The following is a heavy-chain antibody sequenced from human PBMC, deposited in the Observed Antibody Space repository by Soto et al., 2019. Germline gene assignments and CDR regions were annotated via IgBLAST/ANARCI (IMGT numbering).Heavy chain of an antibody. J-gene: IGHJ4*02. Sequence: PGGSLRLSCAASGFTFSSYAMSWVRQAPGKGLEWVSAISGSGGSTYYADSVKGRFTISRDNSKNTLYLQMNSLRAEDTAVYYFANRFTIFGVVKPNYFDYWGQGTLVTVSS. CDR3: ANRFTIFGVVKPNYFDY. D-gene: IGHD3-3*01. CDR1: GFTFSSYA. V-gene: IGHV3-23*01. CDR2: ISGSGGST.